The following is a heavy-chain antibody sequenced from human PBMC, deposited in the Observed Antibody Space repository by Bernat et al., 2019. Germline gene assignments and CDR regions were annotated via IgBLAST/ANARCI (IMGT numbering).Heavy chain of an antibody. V-gene: IGHV3-15*01. Sequence: EVQLVESGGGLVKPGGSLRLSCAASGFTFSNAWMSWVRHAPGKGLEWVGRIKSKTDGGTTDYAAPVKGRFTISRDDSKNTLYLQMNSLKTEDTAVYYCTTESGGLWSGTIRGYWGQGTLVTVSS. D-gene: IGHD3-3*01. CDR3: TTESGGLWSGTIRGY. CDR2: IKSKTDGGTT. CDR1: GFTFSNAW. J-gene: IGHJ4*02.